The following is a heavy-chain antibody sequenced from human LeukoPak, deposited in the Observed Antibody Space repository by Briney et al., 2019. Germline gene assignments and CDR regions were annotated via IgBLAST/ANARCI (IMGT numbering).Heavy chain of an antibody. Sequence: SGGSLRLSCAASGFTVSSNYMSWVRQAPGKGLEWVSVIYSGGSTYYADSVKGRFTISRDNSKNTLYLQMNSLRDEDTAVYYCASSGATVTRIDYWGQGTLVTVSS. J-gene: IGHJ4*02. CDR2: IYSGGST. D-gene: IGHD1-26*01. V-gene: IGHV3-53*01. CDR1: GFTVSSNY. CDR3: ASSGATVTRIDY.